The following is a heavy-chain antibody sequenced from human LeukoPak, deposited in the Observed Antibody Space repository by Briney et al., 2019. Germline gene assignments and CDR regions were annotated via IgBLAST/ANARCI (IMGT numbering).Heavy chain of an antibody. V-gene: IGHV3-9*01. CDR3: ARGFIVVVPAAMDFDY. J-gene: IGHJ4*02. CDR1: GFTFDDYA. CDR2: ISWNSGSI. D-gene: IGHD2-2*01. Sequence: QAGGSLRLSCAASGFTFDDYAMHWVRQAPGKGLEWVSGISWNSGSIGYADSVKGRFTISRDNAKNSLYLQMNSLRAEDTAVYYCARGFIVVVPAAMDFDYWGQGTLVTVSS.